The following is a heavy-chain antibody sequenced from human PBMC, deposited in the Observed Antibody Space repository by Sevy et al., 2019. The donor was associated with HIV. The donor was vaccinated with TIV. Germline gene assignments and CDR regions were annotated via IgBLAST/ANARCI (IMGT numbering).Heavy chain of an antibody. V-gene: IGHV3-66*01. CDR2: IFSGGNT. Sequence: GGSLRLSCAASGFTVSGNYMSWIRQAPGKGLEWVSGIFSGGNTHFADSVKGRFTISRDNSKNTLSLQMNSLSAEDTAVYYCARAVEDYSDSSAWDWYFDLWGRRTLVTVSS. D-gene: IGHD3-22*01. J-gene: IGHJ2*01. CDR1: GFTVSGNY. CDR3: ARAVEDYSDSSAWDWYFDL.